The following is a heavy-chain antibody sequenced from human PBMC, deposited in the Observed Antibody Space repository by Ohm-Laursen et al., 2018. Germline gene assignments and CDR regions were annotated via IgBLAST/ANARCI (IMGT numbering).Heavy chain of an antibody. CDR3: AKDFGFKGDYYDY. J-gene: IGHJ4*02. CDR1: GFTFSSYA. D-gene: IGHD3-10*01. V-gene: IGHV3-23*01. Sequence: SLRLSCTAPGFTFSSYAMSWVRQAPGKGLEWVSAISGSGGGTYYADSVKGRFTISRDNSKNTLYLQMNSLRAEDTAVYYCAKDFGFKGDYYDYWGQGTLVTVSS. CDR2: ISGSGGGT.